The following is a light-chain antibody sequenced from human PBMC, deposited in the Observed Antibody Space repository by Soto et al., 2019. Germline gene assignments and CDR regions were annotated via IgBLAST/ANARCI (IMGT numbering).Light chain of an antibody. CDR3: QVWDSSTVV. CDR1: DIGSKN. J-gene: IGLJ2*01. V-gene: IGLV3-9*01. Sequence: SYELTQPLSVSVALGQTARITCGGNDIGSKNVQWYQQKPGQAPVLVIYRDSNRPSGIPERFSGSNSGNTATLTISRAQVGDEADYYCQVWDSSTVVFGGGTQLTVL. CDR2: RDS.